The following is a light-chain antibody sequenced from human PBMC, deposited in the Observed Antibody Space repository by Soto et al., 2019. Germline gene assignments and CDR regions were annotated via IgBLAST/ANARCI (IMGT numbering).Light chain of an antibody. CDR3: QQYYSYPPT. CDR1: QGISSY. CDR2: AAS. Sequence: AIRMTQSPSSFSASTGDRVTITCRASQGISSYLAWYQQKPGKAPKLLIYAASTLKSGVPSRFSGSGSGTDFTITISCLQSEDFATYYCQQYYSYPPTFGQGTKVEFK. V-gene: IGKV1-8*01. J-gene: IGKJ1*01.